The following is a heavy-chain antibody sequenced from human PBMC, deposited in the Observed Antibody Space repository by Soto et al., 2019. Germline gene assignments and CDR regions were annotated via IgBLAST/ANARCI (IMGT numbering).Heavy chain of an antibody. V-gene: IGHV1-2*02. D-gene: IGHD4-17*01. CDR3: ARDSSTTVDYYYYYGMDV. J-gene: IGHJ6*02. CDR2: INPNSGGT. Sequence: ASVKVSCKASGYTFTGYYMHWVRQAPGQGLEWMGWINPNSGGTNYAQKFQGRVTMTRDTSISTAYMELSRLRSDDTAVYYCARDSSTTVDYYYYYGMDVWGQGTTVTVSS. CDR1: GYTFTGYY.